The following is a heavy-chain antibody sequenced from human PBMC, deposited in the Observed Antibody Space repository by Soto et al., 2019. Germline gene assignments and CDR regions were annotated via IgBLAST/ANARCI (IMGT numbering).Heavy chain of an antibody. CDR3: ASRLWFGEFHANWFDP. CDR1: GFTFSSYA. D-gene: IGHD3-10*01. V-gene: IGHV3-23*01. J-gene: IGHJ5*02. CDR2: ISGSGGST. Sequence: GGSLRLSCAASGFTFSSYAMSWVRQAPGKGLEWVSAISGSGGSTYYADSVKGRFTISRDNSKNTLYLQMNSLRAEDTAVYYCASRLWFGEFHANWFDPWGQGTLVTVSS.